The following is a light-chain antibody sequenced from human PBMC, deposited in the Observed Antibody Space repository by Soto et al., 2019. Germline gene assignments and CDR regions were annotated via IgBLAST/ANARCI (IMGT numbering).Light chain of an antibody. J-gene: IGLJ1*01. CDR3: SSYTSSSTYF. CDR1: SSDFGTHNY. Sequence: QSVLTQPASVSGSPGQSITIYCTGTSSDFGTHNYVSWYQLHPGKAPKLMVYEVSNRPAGVSNRFSGSKSGNTASLTISGLQAEDEADYHCSSYTSSSTYFFGTGTKLTVL. V-gene: IGLV2-14*01. CDR2: EVS.